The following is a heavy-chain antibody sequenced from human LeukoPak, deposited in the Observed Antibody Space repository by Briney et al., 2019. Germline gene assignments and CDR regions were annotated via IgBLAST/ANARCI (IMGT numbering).Heavy chain of an antibody. CDR1: GFIFSSRG. J-gene: IGHJ4*02. D-gene: IGHD3-9*01. Sequence: AGGSLRLSCAASGFIFSSRGMHWVRQAPGKGLEWVAFIRYDGSNKYYADSVKGRFTISRDNSKNTLYLQMNSLRAEDTAVYYCATGFRPYYDFLTGYYSTREIDYWGQGTLVTVSS. CDR2: IRYDGSNK. V-gene: IGHV3-30*02. CDR3: ATGFRPYYDFLTGYYSTREIDY.